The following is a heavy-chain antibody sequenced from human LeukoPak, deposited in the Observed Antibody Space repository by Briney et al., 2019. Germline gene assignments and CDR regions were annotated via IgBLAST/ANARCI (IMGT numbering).Heavy chain of an antibody. D-gene: IGHD3-16*01. CDR1: GXSISTYY. J-gene: IGHJ4*02. V-gene: IGHV4-59*12. Sequence: SETLSLTCTVSGXSISTYYGSCIRQSPGRGLEWIGYIHNSGTTNYNPSLKSRVTFSVDTSNNQFSLRLSSVTAADTAVYYCARDPRGADYFDYWGQGALVTVSS. CDR3: ARDPRGADYFDY. CDR2: IHNSGTT.